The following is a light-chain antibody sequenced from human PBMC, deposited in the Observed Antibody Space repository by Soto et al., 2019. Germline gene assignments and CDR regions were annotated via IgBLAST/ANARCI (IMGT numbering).Light chain of an antibody. CDR1: QSISSY. Sequence: DIQMTQSPSSLSASVGDRVTITCRASQSISSYLNWYQQKPGKAPKLLIYAASSLQSGVPSRFSGSGSGTDFTLPISSLQPEDFATYYCQQSYSTLYTFGQGTKLEV. J-gene: IGKJ2*01. V-gene: IGKV1-39*01. CDR3: QQSYSTLYT. CDR2: AAS.